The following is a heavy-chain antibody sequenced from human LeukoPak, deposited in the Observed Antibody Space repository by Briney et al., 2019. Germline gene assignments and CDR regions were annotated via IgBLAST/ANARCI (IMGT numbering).Heavy chain of an antibody. V-gene: IGHV3-48*01. D-gene: IGHD5-18*01. Sequence: GGSLRLSCAVSGFTFSSYSMIWVRQAPGKGLEWVSYISSSSSTIYYADSVKGRLTISRDNAKNSLYLQMNSLRAEDTAVYYCARDPARGYSYGALYWGQGTLVTVSS. CDR1: GFTFSSYS. CDR3: ARDPARGYSYGALY. J-gene: IGHJ4*02. CDR2: ISSSSSTI.